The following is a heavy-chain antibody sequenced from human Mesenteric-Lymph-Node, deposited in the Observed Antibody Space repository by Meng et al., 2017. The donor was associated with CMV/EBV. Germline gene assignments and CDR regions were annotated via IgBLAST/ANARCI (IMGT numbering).Heavy chain of an antibody. Sequence: SVKVSCKASGGTFSSYAIIWVRQAPGQGLEWMRGIIPILGIANYAQKFQGRVTITADKSTSTAYMELSSLRSDDTAVYYCARVNSLYSWFGELSNFDYWGQGTLVTVSS. CDR3: ARVNSLYSWFGELSNFDY. CDR1: GGTFSSYA. V-gene: IGHV1-69*10. J-gene: IGHJ4*02. D-gene: IGHD3-10*01. CDR2: IIPILGIA.